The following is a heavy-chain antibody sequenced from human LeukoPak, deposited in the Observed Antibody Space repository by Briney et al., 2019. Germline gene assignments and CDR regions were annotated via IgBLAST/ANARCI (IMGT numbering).Heavy chain of an antibody. Sequence: PSETLSLTCTVSGGSISSYYWSWIRQPPGKGLEWIGYIYYSGSTSYNPSLKSRVTILVDTPKNQFSLKLSSVTAADTAVYYCARHSAGVGLDYWGQGTLVTVSS. CDR3: ARHSAGVGLDY. J-gene: IGHJ4*02. CDR1: GGSISSYY. CDR2: IYYSGST. V-gene: IGHV4-59*08. D-gene: IGHD2-15*01.